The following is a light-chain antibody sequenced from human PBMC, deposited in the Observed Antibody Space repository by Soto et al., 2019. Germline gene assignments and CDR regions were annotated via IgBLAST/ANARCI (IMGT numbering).Light chain of an antibody. CDR2: GAY. CDR1: QSVSSSY. Sequence: EIVLTQSPGTLSLSPGERATLSCSASQSVSSSYLAWYQQKPGQAPRLLIYGAYSRATGIPDRFSGSGSGTDFTLTISRLEPEDFALYYCQQYGSSPRFTFGPGTKVDIK. V-gene: IGKV3-20*01. CDR3: QQYGSSPRFT. J-gene: IGKJ3*01.